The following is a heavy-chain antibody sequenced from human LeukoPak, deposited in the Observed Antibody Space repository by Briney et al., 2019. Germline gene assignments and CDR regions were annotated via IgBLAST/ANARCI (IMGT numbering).Heavy chain of an antibody. V-gene: IGHV4-34*01. D-gene: IGHD3-10*01. CDR3: ARDSPYYYGSGSYYGY. CDR2: INLSGST. J-gene: IGHJ4*02. CDR1: GGSFSGYY. Sequence: SETLSLTCAVYGGSFSGYYWSWIRQPPGKGLEWIGEINLSGSTNYNPSLKSRVTISVDTSKNQFSLKLSSVTAADTAVYYCARDSPYYYGSGSYYGYWGQGTLVTVSS.